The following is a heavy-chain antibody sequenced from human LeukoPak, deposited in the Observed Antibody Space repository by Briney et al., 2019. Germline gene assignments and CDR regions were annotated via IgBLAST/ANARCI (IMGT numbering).Heavy chain of an antibody. CDR3: AKDSHSGTYFDS. V-gene: IGHV3-23*01. Sequence: GGSLRLSCAASGFTFSSYDMSRVRQAPGKGLEWVSAVSGSGGSTYYADSVKGRFTISRDNSKSTLFLQMNSLRAEDTAVYYCAKDSHSGTYFDSWGRGTLVTVSS. D-gene: IGHD1-26*01. J-gene: IGHJ4*02. CDR2: VSGSGGST. CDR1: GFTFSSYD.